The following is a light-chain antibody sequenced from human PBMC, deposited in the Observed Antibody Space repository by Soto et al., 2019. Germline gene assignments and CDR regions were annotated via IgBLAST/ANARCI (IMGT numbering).Light chain of an antibody. CDR3: SSYTRISSPLSV. Sequence: QAAGTESCCVSVSLAVVVALSCTGTSSDVGGYNYVSWYQQYPGKAPKLMVYDVSYPPSGVSNRLSGSKSGNTASLTISGLQAEDEADYYCSSYTRISSPLSVSGTVTKVPVL. CDR2: DVS. CDR1: SSDVGGYNY. J-gene: IGLJ1*01. V-gene: IGLV2-14*03.